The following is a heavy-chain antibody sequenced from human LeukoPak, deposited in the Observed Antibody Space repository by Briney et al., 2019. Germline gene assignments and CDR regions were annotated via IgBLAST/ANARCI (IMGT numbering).Heavy chain of an antibody. CDR2: INHSGST. V-gene: IGHV4-34*01. CDR3: ARAPYYDFCSGYRTKYNWFDP. J-gene: IGHJ5*02. CDR1: GASFSGYY. D-gene: IGHD3-3*01. Sequence: MPSETLSLTCAVYGASFSGYYWGWIRQPPGKRLEWLGEINHSGSTNYNPALKSRVTISVDTSKNQFSLKLSSVTAAATAVYYCARAPYYDFCSGYRTKYNWFDPWGQGTLVTVSS.